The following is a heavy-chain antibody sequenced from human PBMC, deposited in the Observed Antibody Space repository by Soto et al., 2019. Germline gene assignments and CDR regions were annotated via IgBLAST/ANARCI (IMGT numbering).Heavy chain of an antibody. CDR2: ISSSSSTI. J-gene: IGHJ4*02. CDR3: ARDPGIAAADEYY. V-gene: IGHV3-48*01. CDR1: GFTFSSYS. Sequence: EVQLVESGGGLVQPGGSLRLSCAASGFTFSSYSMNWVRQAPGKGLEWVSYISSSSSTIYYADSVKGRFTISRDNAKNSLYLQMNSLRAEDTAVYYCARDPGIAAADEYYWGQRTLVTVSS. D-gene: IGHD6-13*01.